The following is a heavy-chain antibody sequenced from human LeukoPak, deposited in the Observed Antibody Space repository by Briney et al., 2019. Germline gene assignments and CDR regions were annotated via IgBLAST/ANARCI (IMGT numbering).Heavy chain of an antibody. CDR1: GITLSNYG. Sequence: PGGSLRLSCAVSGITLSNYGMSWVRQAPGKGLEWVAGISDSGGNTKYADSVKGRFTISRDNPKNTLYLQMNSLRAEDTAVYFWAKRGVVIRVILVGFHKEAYYFESWGQGALVTVSS. CDR3: AKRGVVIRVILVGFHKEAYYFES. V-gene: IGHV3-23*01. CDR2: ISDSGGNT. D-gene: IGHD3/OR15-3a*01. J-gene: IGHJ4*02.